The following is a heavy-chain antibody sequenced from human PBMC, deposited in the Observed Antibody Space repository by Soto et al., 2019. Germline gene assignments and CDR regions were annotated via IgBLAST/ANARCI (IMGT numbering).Heavy chain of an antibody. CDR3: ARDLYYDSSGYYYGWFDP. D-gene: IGHD3-22*01. J-gene: IGHJ5*02. CDR2: IYYSGST. Sequence: SETLSLTCTVSGGSITSGGYYWSWIRQPPGKGLEWIGYIYYSGSTNYNPSLKSRVTISVDTSKNQFSLKLSSVTAADTAVYYCARDLYYDSSGYYYGWFDPWGQGTLVTVSS. V-gene: IGHV4-61*08. CDR1: GGSITSGGYY.